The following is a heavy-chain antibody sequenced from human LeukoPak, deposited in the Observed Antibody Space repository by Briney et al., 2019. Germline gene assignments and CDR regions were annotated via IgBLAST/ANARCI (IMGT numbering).Heavy chain of an antibody. CDR2: ISYDGSNK. Sequence: GGSLRLSCAASGFTFSSYAMRWVRQAPGKGLEWVAVISYDGSNKYYADSVKGRFTISRDNSKNTPYLQMNSLRAEDTAVYYCARGTPYSSGWFDYWGQGTLVTVSS. J-gene: IGHJ4*02. CDR1: GFTFSSYA. CDR3: ARGTPYSSGWFDY. D-gene: IGHD6-19*01. V-gene: IGHV3-30-3*01.